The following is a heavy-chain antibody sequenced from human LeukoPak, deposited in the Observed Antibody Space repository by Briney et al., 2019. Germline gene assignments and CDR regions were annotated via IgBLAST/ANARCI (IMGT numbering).Heavy chain of an antibody. V-gene: IGHV4-39*01. J-gene: IGHJ4*02. Sequence: SETLSLTCTVSGGSISSGGYYWGWIRQPPGKGLEWIGSIYYSGSTYYNPSLKSRVTISVDTSTNQFSLKLSSVTAADTAVYYCARGPSGYYPFYFDYWGQGTLVTVSS. CDR3: ARGPSGYYPFYFDY. CDR2: IYYSGST. CDR1: GGSISSGGYY. D-gene: IGHD3-22*01.